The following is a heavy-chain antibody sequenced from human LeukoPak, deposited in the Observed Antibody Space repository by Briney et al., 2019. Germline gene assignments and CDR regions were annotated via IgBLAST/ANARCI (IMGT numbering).Heavy chain of an antibody. CDR3: ARVWYSSSSFDP. Sequence: SETLSLTCAVYGGSFSGYYWSWIRQPPGKGLEWIGEINHSGSTNYNPSLKSRVTISVDTSKNQFSLKLSSVTAADTAVYYCARVWYSSSSFDPWGQGTLVTVSS. V-gene: IGHV4-34*01. D-gene: IGHD6-13*01. CDR2: INHSGST. J-gene: IGHJ5*02. CDR1: GGSFSGYY.